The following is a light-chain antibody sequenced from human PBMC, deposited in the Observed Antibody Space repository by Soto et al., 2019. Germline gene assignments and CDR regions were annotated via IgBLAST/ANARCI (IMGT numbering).Light chain of an antibody. CDR2: DAS. CDR1: QSIGRW. J-gene: IGKJ1*01. Sequence: DIQMTQSPSTLSAFVGDRVTITCGASQSIGRWLAWYQQKPGKAPKLLIYDASSLESGVPSRFSGSGSGTEFTLTISSLQPDDFATYYCQQYDGFSRTFGQGTKVDIK. CDR3: QQYDGFSRT. V-gene: IGKV1-5*01.